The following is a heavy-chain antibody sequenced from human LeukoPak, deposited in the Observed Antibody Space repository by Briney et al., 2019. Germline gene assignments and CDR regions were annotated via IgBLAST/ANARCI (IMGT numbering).Heavy chain of an antibody. CDR1: GGSISSYY. CDR2: IYYRST. CDR3: ARHYDNDSYYYAHFDY. V-gene: IGHV4-59*08. Sequence: SETLSLTCTVSGGSISSYYWSWIRQPPGKGLEWIGYIYYRSTNYNPSLKSRATISIDTSKNQLSLKLSSVTAADTAVYYCARHYDNDSYYYAHFDYWGQGTLVTVSS. J-gene: IGHJ4*01. D-gene: IGHD3-22*01.